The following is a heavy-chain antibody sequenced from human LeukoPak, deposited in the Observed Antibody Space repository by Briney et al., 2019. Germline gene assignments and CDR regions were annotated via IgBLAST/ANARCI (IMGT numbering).Heavy chain of an antibody. CDR1: GFTLSSYA. D-gene: IGHD3-16*01. V-gene: IGHV3-23*01. CDR2: ISGSGGST. Sequence: GGSLRLSCAASGFTLSSYAMSWVRQAPGKGLEWVSAISGSGGSTYYADSVKGRFTISRDNSKNTLYLQMNSLRAEDTAVYYCAKDLAVLTVAFDYWGQGTLVTVSS. J-gene: IGHJ4*02. CDR3: AKDLAVLTVAFDY.